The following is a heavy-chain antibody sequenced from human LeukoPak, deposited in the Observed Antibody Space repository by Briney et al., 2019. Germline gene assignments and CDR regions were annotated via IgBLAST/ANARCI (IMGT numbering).Heavy chain of an antibody. D-gene: IGHD3-22*01. Sequence: SETLSLTCTVSGGSISSYYWSWIRQPPGKGLEWIGRISTSGSTNYNPALRSRVTMSVDTSTNQFSLNLSSVTAADTAVYYCARSAVDTADFDYWGQGTLVTVSS. CDR3: ARSAVDTADFDY. CDR2: ISTSGST. CDR1: GGSISSYY. V-gene: IGHV4-4*07. J-gene: IGHJ4*02.